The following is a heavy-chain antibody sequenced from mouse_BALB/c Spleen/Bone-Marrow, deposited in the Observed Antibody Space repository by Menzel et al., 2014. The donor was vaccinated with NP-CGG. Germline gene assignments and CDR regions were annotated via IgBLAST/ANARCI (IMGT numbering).Heavy chain of an antibody. J-gene: IGHJ3*01. D-gene: IGHD2-14*01. CDR3: TREDYRYDWFAY. CDR1: GYTFTSYW. V-gene: IGHV1S22*01. CDR2: IYPGSGST. Sequence: LQQSGSELVRPGASVKLSCKASGYTFTSYWMHWVKQRHGQGLEWIGNIYPGSGSTNYDEKFKSKGTLTVDTSSSTAYMPLSSLTSEDSAVYYCTREDYRYDWFAYWGQGTLVTVSA.